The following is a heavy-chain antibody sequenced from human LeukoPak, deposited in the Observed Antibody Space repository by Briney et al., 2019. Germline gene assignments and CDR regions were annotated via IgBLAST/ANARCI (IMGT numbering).Heavy chain of an antibody. V-gene: IGHV3-53*01. CDR1: GFTFSDAW. CDR3: ARARWALSHYYYYGMDV. D-gene: IGHD1-26*01. J-gene: IGHJ6*02. CDR2: IYSGYST. Sequence: GGSLRLSCAASGFTFSDAWMSWVRQAPGKGLEWVSVIYSGYSTYYADSVKGRFTISRDNSKNTLYLQMNSLRAEDTAVYYCARARWALSHYYYYGMDVWGQGTTVTVSS.